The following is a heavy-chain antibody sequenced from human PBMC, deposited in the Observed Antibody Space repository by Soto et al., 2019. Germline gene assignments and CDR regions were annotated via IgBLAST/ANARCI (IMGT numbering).Heavy chain of an antibody. D-gene: IGHD4-4*01. Sequence: SVKVSCKASGGTFSSYAISWVRQAPGQGLEWMGGIIPIFGTANYAQKFQGRVTITADESTSTAYMELSILRSEDTAVYYCARDTYSNYVLPGNWFDPWGQGTLVTVSS. V-gene: IGHV1-69*13. CDR1: GGTFSSYA. CDR2: IIPIFGTA. J-gene: IGHJ5*02. CDR3: ARDTYSNYVLPGNWFDP.